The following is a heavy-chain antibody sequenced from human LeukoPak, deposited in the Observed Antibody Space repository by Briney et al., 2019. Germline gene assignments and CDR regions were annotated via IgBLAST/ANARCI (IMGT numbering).Heavy chain of an antibody. V-gene: IGHV3-21*04. CDR1: RFTFSSYS. Sequence: GGSLRLSCAASRFTFSSYSMNWVRQAPGKGLEWVSSISSSSSYIYYADSVKGRFTISRDNSKNTLYLQVNSLRAEDTAVYYCAKREIVVDRGAFDIWGQGTMVTVSS. CDR2: ISSSSSYI. CDR3: AKREIVVDRGAFDI. J-gene: IGHJ3*02. D-gene: IGHD3-22*01.